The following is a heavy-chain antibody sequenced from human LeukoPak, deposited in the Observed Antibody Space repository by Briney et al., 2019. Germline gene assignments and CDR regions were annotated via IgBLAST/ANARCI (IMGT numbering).Heavy chain of an antibody. CDR1: GFTVSSNY. J-gene: IGHJ3*02. D-gene: IGHD6-19*01. Sequence: SGGSLRLSCAASGFTVSSNYMSWVRQAPGKGLEWVANIKQDGSEKYYVDSVKGRFTISRDNAKNSLYLQMNSLRAEDTAVYYCARVGYSSGWAYDAFDIWGQGTMVTVSS. V-gene: IGHV3-7*01. CDR3: ARVGYSSGWAYDAFDI. CDR2: IKQDGSEK.